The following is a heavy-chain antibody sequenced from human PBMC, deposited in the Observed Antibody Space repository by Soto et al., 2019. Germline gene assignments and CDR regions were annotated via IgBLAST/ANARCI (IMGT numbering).Heavy chain of an antibody. Sequence: QVQLVQSGAEVKKPGASVKVSRKASGYTFTSYGISWVRQAPGQGLEWMGWISAYNGNTNYAQKLQGRVTMTTDTSTSTAYMELRSLRSDDTAVYYCAREGIVATPLELYYYGMDVWGQGTTVTVSS. CDR2: ISAYNGNT. CDR1: GYTFTSYG. J-gene: IGHJ6*02. V-gene: IGHV1-18*01. D-gene: IGHD5-12*01. CDR3: AREGIVATPLELYYYGMDV.